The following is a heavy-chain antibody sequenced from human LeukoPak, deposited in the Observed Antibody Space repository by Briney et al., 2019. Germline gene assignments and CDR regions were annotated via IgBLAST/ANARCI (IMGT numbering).Heavy chain of an antibody. J-gene: IGHJ4*02. CDR3: ARDDSSGYYYVPFDY. D-gene: IGHD3-22*01. V-gene: IGHV4-61*02. Sequence: SETLSLTCTVSGGSISSGSYYWSWIRQPAGKGLEWIGRIYTSGSTNYNPSLKSRVTISVDTSKNQFSLKLSSVTAADTAVYYCARDDSSGYYYVPFDYWGQGTLVTVSS. CDR2: IYTSGST. CDR1: GGSISSGSYY.